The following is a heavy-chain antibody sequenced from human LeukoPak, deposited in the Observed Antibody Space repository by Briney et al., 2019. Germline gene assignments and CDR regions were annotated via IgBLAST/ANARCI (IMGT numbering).Heavy chain of an antibody. J-gene: IGHJ5*02. CDR2: INPNSGGT. CDR1: GYTFTGYY. V-gene: IGHV1-2*02. CDR3: ARDRTLSLRFLTNKAPTLSWFDP. D-gene: IGHD3-3*01. Sequence: ASVKVSCKASGYTFTGYYMHWVRQAPGQGLEWMGWINPNSGGTNYQGRVTMTRDTSISTAYMEPSRLRSDDTAVYYCARDRTLSLRFLTNKAPTLSWFDPWGQGTLVTVSS.